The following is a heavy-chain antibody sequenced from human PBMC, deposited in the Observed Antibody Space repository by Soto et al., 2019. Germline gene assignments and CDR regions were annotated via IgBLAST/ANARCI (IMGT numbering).Heavy chain of an antibody. D-gene: IGHD1-7*01. Sequence: SETLSLTCTVSGGSISSYYWSWIRQPAGKGLEWIGRIYTSGSTNYNPSLKSRVTMSVDTSKNQFSLKLSSVTAADTAVYYCARDVGQNNWYYPSYYFDYWGQGTLVTVSS. J-gene: IGHJ4*02. CDR1: GGSISSYY. V-gene: IGHV4-4*07. CDR2: IYTSGST. CDR3: ARDVGQNNWYYPSYYFDY.